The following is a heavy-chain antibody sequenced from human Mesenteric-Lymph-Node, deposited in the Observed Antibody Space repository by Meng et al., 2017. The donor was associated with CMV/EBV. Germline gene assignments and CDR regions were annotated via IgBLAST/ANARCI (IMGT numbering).Heavy chain of an antibody. CDR2: ISSSGSTI. Sequence: GESLKISCAASGFTFSSYEMNWVRQAPGKGLEWVSYISSSGSTIYYADSVKGRFTISRDNAKNSLYLQMNSLRAEDTAVYYCARDGDSSSSLNYYYYYGMDVWGQGTTVTVSS. CDR3: ARDGDSSSSLNYYYYYGMDV. V-gene: IGHV3-48*03. J-gene: IGHJ6*02. D-gene: IGHD6-6*01. CDR1: GFTFSSYE.